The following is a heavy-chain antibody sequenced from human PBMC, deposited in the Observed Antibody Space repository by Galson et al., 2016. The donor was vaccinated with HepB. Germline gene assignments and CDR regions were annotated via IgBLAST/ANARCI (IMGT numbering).Heavy chain of an antibody. J-gene: IGHJ3*02. V-gene: IGHV1-46*01. CDR1: GYNFTSYF. Sequence: SVKVSCKASGYNFTSYFMHWVRQAPGQGLERMGIINPSGDDTNYAQKFQDRVTMTRDTSTSTVYMELSSLKSDDTAVYYCASPDTAMAYLGAFDIWGQGTMVTVSS. CDR2: INPSGDDT. CDR3: ASPDTAMAYLGAFDI. D-gene: IGHD5-18*01.